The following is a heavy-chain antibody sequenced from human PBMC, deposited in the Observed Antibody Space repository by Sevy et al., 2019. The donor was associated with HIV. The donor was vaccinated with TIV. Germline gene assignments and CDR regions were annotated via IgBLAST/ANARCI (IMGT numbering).Heavy chain of an antibody. CDR2: INHSGST. Sequence: SENLSLTCAVYGGSFSGYYWSWIRQPPGKGLEWIGEINHSGSTNYNPSLKSRVTISVDTSKNQFSLKLSSVTAADTAVYYCARAKRERRAAAVDYWGQGTLVTVSS. V-gene: IGHV4-34*01. CDR3: ARAKRERRAAAVDY. J-gene: IGHJ4*02. D-gene: IGHD6-13*01. CDR1: GGSFSGYY.